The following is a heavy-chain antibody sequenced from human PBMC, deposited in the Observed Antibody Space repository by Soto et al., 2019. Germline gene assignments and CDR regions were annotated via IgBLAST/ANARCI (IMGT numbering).Heavy chain of an antibody. CDR1: GFTVTSSG. D-gene: IGHD5-18*01. V-gene: IGHV1-58*02. CDR3: AATTWMQASHYAMDV. CDR2: IVVGSGHT. J-gene: IGHJ6*02. Sequence: SVKVSCKASGFTVTSSGMQWVRQARGQRLEWIGWIVVGSGHTNYAQKFQERVTISRDMSTSTAYMELSSLTSGDTAVYYCAATTWMQASHYAMDVWG.